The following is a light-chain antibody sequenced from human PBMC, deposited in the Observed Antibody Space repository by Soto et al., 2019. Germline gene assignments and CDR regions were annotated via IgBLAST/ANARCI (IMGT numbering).Light chain of an antibody. CDR3: HQRQSWPRT. Sequence: EIVLTQSPATLSSFPGDRVTLSCRASQYINTRLAWYQHRPGQAPRLLIYQTSISAAGIPARFSASGSGTDFTLTISDVQPEDFALYYCHQRQSWPRTFGQGTKVDSK. V-gene: IGKV3-11*01. CDR1: QYINTR. J-gene: IGKJ1*01. CDR2: QTS.